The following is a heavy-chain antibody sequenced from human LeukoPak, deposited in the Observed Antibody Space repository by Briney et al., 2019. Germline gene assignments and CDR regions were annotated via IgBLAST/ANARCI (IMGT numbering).Heavy chain of an antibody. CDR3: ARAPHTRKLRPPDY. Sequence: PSETLSLTCTVSGGSISSYYWSWIRQPPGKGLEWIGEINHSGSTNYNPSLKGRVTISVDTSKNQFSLKLSSVTAADTAVYYCARAPHTRKLRPPDYWGQGTLVTVSS. CDR1: GGSISSYY. D-gene: IGHD2-15*01. CDR2: INHSGST. J-gene: IGHJ4*02. V-gene: IGHV4-34*01.